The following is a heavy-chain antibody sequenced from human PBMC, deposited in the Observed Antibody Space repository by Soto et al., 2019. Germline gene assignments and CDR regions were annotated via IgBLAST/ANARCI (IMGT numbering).Heavy chain of an antibody. CDR1: GGSFSGYY. V-gene: IGHV4-34*01. CDR2: INHSGST. CDR3: ARSYGSSGYYFTHRSQNKRAEYFQH. Sequence: QVQLQQWGAGLLKPSETLSLTCAVYGGSFSGYYWSWIRQPPGKGLEWIGEINHSGSTNYNPSLMSPATISVDTSKNQFSLKLSSVTAADTAVYYCARSYGSSGYYFTHRSQNKRAEYFQHWGQGTLVTVSS. D-gene: IGHD3-22*01. J-gene: IGHJ1*01.